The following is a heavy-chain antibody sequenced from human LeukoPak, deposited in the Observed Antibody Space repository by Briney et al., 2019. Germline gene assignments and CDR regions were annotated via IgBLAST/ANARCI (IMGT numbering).Heavy chain of an antibody. Sequence: GGSLRLSCGASGFTFSNYGMLWVRQSPGKGLEWVAFIRYDGNIKLYADSMKGRFTISRDNCKNTLYLHINSLRAEDTALYYCVKDNPLDYWGQGTLVIVSS. CDR3: VKDNPLDY. CDR1: GFTFSNYG. V-gene: IGHV3-30*02. CDR2: IRYDGNIK. J-gene: IGHJ4*02.